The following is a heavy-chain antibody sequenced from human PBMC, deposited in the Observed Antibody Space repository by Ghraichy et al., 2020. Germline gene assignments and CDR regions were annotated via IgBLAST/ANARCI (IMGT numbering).Heavy chain of an antibody. CDR2: ISGSGGST. CDR1: GFTFSSYA. Sequence: GGSLRLSCAASGFTFSSYAMSWVRQAPGKGLEWVSAISGSGGSTYYADSVKGRFTISRDNSKNTLYLQMNSLRAEDTAVYYCAKKNYYGSGSWHFDYWGQGTLVTVSS. D-gene: IGHD3-10*01. CDR3: AKKNYYGSGSWHFDY. V-gene: IGHV3-23*01. J-gene: IGHJ4*02.